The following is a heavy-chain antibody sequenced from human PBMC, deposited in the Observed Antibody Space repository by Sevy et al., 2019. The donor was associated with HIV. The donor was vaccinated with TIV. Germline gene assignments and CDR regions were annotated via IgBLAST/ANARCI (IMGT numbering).Heavy chain of an antibody. CDR1: GDSVSSNNAA. V-gene: IGHV6-1*01. CDR3: ARDGLTYGGMDV. D-gene: IGHD1-20*01. J-gene: IGHJ6*02. CDR2: TFYRSNWYN. Sequence: KQSQTLSLTCAISGDSVSSNNAAWNWIRQSPSRGLEWLGRTFYRSNWYNDYAVSVKGRITINPDTSKNQLSLQLTSVTPEDTAAYYCARDGLTYGGMDVWGQGTTVTVSS.